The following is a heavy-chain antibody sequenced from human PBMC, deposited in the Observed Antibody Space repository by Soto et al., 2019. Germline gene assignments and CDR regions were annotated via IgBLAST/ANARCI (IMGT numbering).Heavy chain of an antibody. J-gene: IGHJ6*02. CDR3: ARADHTLVTSYGLDV. D-gene: IGHD2-21*02. CDR2: INHSGTT. CDR1: GGSFSGFY. Sequence: LSLTCAVSGGSFSGFYWTWIRQPPGEGLEWIGEINHSGTTNFNPSLRSRLTISLDSSKKHFSLKLTSMTAADAAVYYCARADHTLVTSYGLDVWGQGTTVTVSS. V-gene: IGHV4-34*01.